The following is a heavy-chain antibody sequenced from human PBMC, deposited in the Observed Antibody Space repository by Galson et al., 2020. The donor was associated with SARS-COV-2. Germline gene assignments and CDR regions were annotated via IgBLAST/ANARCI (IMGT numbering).Heavy chain of an antibody. V-gene: IGHV3-48*04. CDR1: GFSFSSYG. J-gene: IGHJ6*03. Sequence: GESLKIYCAASGFSFSSYGMNWVRQTPGKGLEWISYISSLSSPIEHAESVKGRFTMSRDNAKNSLYLQMNSLRPEDSAVYYCARANWNFDNYYYIGVWGKGTTVTVSS. CDR3: ARANWNFDNYYYIGV. CDR2: ISSLSSPI. D-gene: IGHD1-7*01.